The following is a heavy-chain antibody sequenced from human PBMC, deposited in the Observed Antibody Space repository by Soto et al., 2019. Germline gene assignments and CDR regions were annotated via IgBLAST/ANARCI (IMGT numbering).Heavy chain of an antibody. V-gene: IGHV4-31*03. D-gene: IGHD2-2*01. Sequence: PSETLSLTCTVSGGSISSGGYYWTWIRQHPGKGLEWIGYIYHSGSTYYNPSLKSRVTISVDRSKNQLSLKLSSVTAADTAVYYCARVVVPAELIWGWLDPWGQGTLDTVSS. CDR3: ARVVVPAELIWGWLDP. J-gene: IGHJ5*02. CDR2: IYHSGST. CDR1: GGSISSGGYY.